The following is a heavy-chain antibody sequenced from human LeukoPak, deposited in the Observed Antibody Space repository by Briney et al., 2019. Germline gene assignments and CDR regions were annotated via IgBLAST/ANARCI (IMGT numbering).Heavy chain of an antibody. CDR1: GFSISDYY. V-gene: IGHV3-11*01. Sequence: GGSLRLSCDASGFSISDYYMSWIRQSPGKGLEWISHITSGAGSTKYADSVKGRFTISRDKAKNSVALQLNSLRAEDTAVYYCTRERRGTYYAFESWGQGTLVTVSS. CDR3: TRERRGTYYAFES. CDR2: ITSGAGST. D-gene: IGHD3-16*01. J-gene: IGHJ4*02.